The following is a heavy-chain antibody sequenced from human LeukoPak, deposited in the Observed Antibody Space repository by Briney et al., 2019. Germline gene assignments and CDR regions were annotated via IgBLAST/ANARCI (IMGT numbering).Heavy chain of an antibody. CDR3: ARGRDGYNSGLFDY. V-gene: IGHV1-24*01. Sequence: GASVKVSCKVSGYTLTELSMHWVRQAPGKGLEWMGGFDPEDGETIYAQKFQGRVTITRDASASTVYMELSSLRSEDMAVYFCARGRDGYNSGLFDYWGQGTLVTVSS. D-gene: IGHD5-24*01. CDR1: GYTLTELS. CDR2: FDPEDGET. J-gene: IGHJ4*02.